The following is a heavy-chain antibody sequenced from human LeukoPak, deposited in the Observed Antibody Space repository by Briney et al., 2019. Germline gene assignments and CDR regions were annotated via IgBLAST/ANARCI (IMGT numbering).Heavy chain of an antibody. CDR2: IYTSGST. J-gene: IGHJ4*02. CDR3: ARDAEVVPAATGRYIRYFDY. D-gene: IGHD2-2*01. CDR1: GGSISSYY. V-gene: IGHV4-4*07. Sequence: LETLSLTCTVSGGSISSYYWSWIRQPAVKGLEWIGRIYTSGSTNYNPSLKSRVTMSVDTSKNQFSLKLSSVTAADTAVYYCARDAEVVPAATGRYIRYFDYWGQGTLVTVSS.